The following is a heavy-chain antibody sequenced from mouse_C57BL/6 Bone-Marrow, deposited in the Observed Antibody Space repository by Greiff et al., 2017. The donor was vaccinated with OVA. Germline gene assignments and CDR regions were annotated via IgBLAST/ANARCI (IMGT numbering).Heavy chain of an antibody. J-gene: IGHJ2*01. Sequence: VQLEESGAELARPGASVKLSCKASGYTFTSYGISWVKQRTGQGLEWIGEIYPRSGNTYYNEKFKGKATLTADKSSSTAYMKLRSLTSEDSAVFFCARKGNSSFDYWGQGTTLTVSS. CDR2: IYPRSGNT. CDR3: ARKGNSSFDY. CDR1: GYTFTSYG. D-gene: IGHD3-3*01. V-gene: IGHV1-81*01.